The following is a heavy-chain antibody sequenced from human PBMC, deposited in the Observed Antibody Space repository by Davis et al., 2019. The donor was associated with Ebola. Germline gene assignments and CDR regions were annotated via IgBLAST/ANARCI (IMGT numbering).Heavy chain of an antibody. Sequence: AASVKVSCKASGCTFTSYYMHWVRQAPGQGLEWMGWISAYNGNTNYAQKLQGRVTMTTDTSTSTAYMELRSLRSDDTAVYYCARIRFLEWLQSDYWGQGTLVTFSS. CDR3: ARIRFLEWLQSDY. D-gene: IGHD3-3*01. V-gene: IGHV1-18*04. J-gene: IGHJ4*02. CDR2: ISAYNGNT. CDR1: GCTFTSYY.